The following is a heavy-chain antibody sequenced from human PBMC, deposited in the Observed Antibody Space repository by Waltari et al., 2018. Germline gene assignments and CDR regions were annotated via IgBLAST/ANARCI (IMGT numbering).Heavy chain of an antibody. D-gene: IGHD6-13*01. CDR3: ARDSSSWSGIDY. CDR2: IYSGGST. J-gene: IGHJ4*02. CDR1: GFTVSSNY. Sequence: EVQLVESGGGLVQPGGSLRLSCAASGFTVSSNYMSWVRQAPGKGLEWVSVIYSGGSTYYADSVKGRFTISRDNAKNTLYLQMNSLRAEDTAVYYCARDSSSWSGIDYWGQGTLVTVSS. V-gene: IGHV3-66*02.